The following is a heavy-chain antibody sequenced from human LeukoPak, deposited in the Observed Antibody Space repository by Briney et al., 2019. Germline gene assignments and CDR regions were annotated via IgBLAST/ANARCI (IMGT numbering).Heavy chain of an antibody. D-gene: IGHD3/OR15-3a*01. Sequence: SETLSLTCTVSGGSISSSSFYWGWIRQPPGKGLEWIGSVYSRGNTYYTPSLKSRVTISIDTSKNQFSLRLTSVTATDTAVYYCARDDFWTGYYTFAYWSQGTLVTVSS. J-gene: IGHJ4*02. CDR2: VYSRGNT. CDR3: ARDDFWTGYYTFAY. CDR1: GGSISSSSFY. V-gene: IGHV4-39*07.